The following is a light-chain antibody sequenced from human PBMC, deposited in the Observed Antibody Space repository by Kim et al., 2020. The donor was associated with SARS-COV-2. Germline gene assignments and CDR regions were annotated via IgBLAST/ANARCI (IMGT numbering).Light chain of an antibody. Sequence: RATINCKSSQSVLYSSNNKNYLAWYQQKPGQPPKLLIYWASTREYGVPDRFSGSGSGTDFTRTISSLQAEDVAVYYCQQYYSTPYTFGQGTKLEI. J-gene: IGKJ2*01. CDR3: QQYYSTPYT. V-gene: IGKV4-1*01. CDR2: WAS. CDR1: QSVLYSSNNKNY.